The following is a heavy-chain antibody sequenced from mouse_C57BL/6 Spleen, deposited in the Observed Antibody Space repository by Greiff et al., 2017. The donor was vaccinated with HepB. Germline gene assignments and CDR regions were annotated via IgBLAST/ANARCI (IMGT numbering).Heavy chain of an antibody. Sequence: VQLQESGAELVKPGASVKISCKASGYAFSSYWMNWVKQRPGKGLEWIGQIYPGDGDTNYNGKFKGKATLTADKSSSTAYMQLSSLTSEDSAVYFCARYYYGSRGYFDVWGTGTTVTVSS. V-gene: IGHV1-80*01. D-gene: IGHD1-1*01. CDR3: ARYYYGSRGYFDV. J-gene: IGHJ1*03. CDR2: IYPGDGDT. CDR1: GYAFSSYW.